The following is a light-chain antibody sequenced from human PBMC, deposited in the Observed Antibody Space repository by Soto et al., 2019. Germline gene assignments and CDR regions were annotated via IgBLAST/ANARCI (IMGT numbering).Light chain of an antibody. J-gene: IGKJ1*01. V-gene: IGKV3-15*01. CDR2: GAS. Sequence: EKVMTQSPATLSMSPGERATLSCRASQSVSRFLAWYQQKPGQAPRLLIYGASTRATGIPARFSGSGSGTEFTLTISSLQSEDFAVYYCQQYSNCPSWTFGQGTKVEVK. CDR1: QSVSRF. CDR3: QQYSNCPSWT.